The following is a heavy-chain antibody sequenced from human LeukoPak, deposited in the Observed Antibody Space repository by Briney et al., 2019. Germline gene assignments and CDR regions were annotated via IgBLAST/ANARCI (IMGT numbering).Heavy chain of an antibody. Sequence: ASVKVSCKASGYSFVTSDINWVRQAAGQGLEWMGWMNPLSGNTGYAQKFQGRVTMTRNTSTGRAYMELSSLRSEDTAVYYCVRSLAVDGTRAYWGQGTPDIVSS. CDR2: MNPLSGNT. V-gene: IGHV1-8*01. CDR3: VRSLAVDGTRAY. D-gene: IGHD6-19*01. CDR1: GYSFVTSD. J-gene: IGHJ4*02.